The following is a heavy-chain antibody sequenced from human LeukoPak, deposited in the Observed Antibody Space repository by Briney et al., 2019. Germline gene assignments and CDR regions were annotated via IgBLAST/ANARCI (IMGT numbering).Heavy chain of an antibody. CDR3: ARDRALSSGWPHDAFDI. Sequence: PGRSLRLSCAASGFTFSSYAMHWVRQAPGKGLEWVAVISYDGSNKYYADSVKGRFTISRDNSKNTLYLQMNSLRAEDTAVYYCARDRALSSGWPHDAFDIWGQGTMVTVSS. CDR1: GFTFSSYA. D-gene: IGHD6-19*01. V-gene: IGHV3-30*04. CDR2: ISYDGSNK. J-gene: IGHJ3*02.